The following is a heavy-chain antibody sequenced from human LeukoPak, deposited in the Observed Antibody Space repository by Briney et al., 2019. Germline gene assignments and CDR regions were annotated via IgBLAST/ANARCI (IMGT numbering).Heavy chain of an antibody. J-gene: IGHJ4*02. CDR2: ISAYNGNT. Sequence: GASVKVSCKASEGTFSSYAISWVRQAPGQGLEWMGWISAYNGNTNYAQKLQGRVTMTTDTSTSTAYMELRSLRSDDTAVYYCARDPGWNYLGYWGQGTLVTVSS. CDR3: ARDPGWNYLGY. CDR1: EGTFSSYA. V-gene: IGHV1-18*01. D-gene: IGHD6-19*01.